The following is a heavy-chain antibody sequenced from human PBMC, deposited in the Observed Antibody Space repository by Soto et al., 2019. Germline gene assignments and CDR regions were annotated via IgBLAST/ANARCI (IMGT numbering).Heavy chain of an antibody. CDR1: GGSFSGYY. V-gene: IGHV4-34*01. D-gene: IGHD3-9*01. CDR2: INHSGST. CDR3: ARSPPGGPLRYFDWLPNYWYFDL. J-gene: IGHJ2*01. Sequence: SETLSLTCAAYGGSFSGYYWSWIRQPPGKGLEWIGEINHSGSTNYNPSLRSRVTISVDTSKNQFSLKLSSVTAADTAVYYCARSPPGGPLRYFDWLPNYWYFDLWGRGTLVTVSS.